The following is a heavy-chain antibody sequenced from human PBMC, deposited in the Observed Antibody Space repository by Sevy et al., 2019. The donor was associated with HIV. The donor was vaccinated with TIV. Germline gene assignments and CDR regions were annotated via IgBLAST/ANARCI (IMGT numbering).Heavy chain of an antibody. V-gene: IGHV3-15*01. J-gene: IGHJ3*02. Sequence: GGSLRLSCAASGFTFSNAWMSWVRQAPGKGLEWVGRIKSKTDGGTTDYAAPVKGRFTISRDDSKNTLYLQMNSLKTEDTAVYYCTTDGLWSAPLAFDIWGQGTMVTVSS. D-gene: IGHD5-18*01. CDR2: IKSKTDGGTT. CDR3: TTDGLWSAPLAFDI. CDR1: GFTFSNAW.